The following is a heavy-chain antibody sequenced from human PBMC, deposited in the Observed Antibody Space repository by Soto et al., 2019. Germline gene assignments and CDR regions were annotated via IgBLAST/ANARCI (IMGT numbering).Heavy chain of an antibody. V-gene: IGHV4-34*01. J-gene: IGHJ4*02. Sequence: PSGTLSLTCASYGGCFCVYDGAWTRQPPGKGLEWIGEINHSGSTNYNPSLKSRVTISVDTSKNQFSLKLSSVTAADTAVYYCARGGGAVAGTRRPKWDYWGQGTLVTVSS. CDR2: INHSGST. CDR3: ARGGGAVAGTRRPKWDY. CDR1: GGCFCVYD. D-gene: IGHD6-19*01.